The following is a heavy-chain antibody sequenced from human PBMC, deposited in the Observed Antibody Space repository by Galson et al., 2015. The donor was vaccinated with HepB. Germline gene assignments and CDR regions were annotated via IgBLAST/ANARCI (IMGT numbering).Heavy chain of an antibody. Sequence: SLRLSCAASGFTVSSNYMNWVRQAPGKGLEWVSVIYSSGSTYYADSVKGRFTISRDNAKNSLYLQMNSLRDEDTAVYFCARDMAGVITIYNYYGMDVWGQGATVTVSS. J-gene: IGHJ6*02. CDR1: GFTVSSNY. CDR2: IYSSGST. CDR3: ARDMAGVITIYNYYGMDV. V-gene: IGHV3-53*01. D-gene: IGHD3-16*02.